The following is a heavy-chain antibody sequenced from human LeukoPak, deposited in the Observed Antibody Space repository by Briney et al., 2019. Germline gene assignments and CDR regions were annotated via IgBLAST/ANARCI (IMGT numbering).Heavy chain of an antibody. V-gene: IGHV6-1*01. D-gene: IGHD2-2*01. CDR1: GDSVSSNSVT. CDR2: TYYRSTWYN. CDR3: ARRLTQYDCFDP. Sequence: SQTLSLTCAISGDSVSSNSVTWNWIRQSPSRGLEWLGRTYYRSTWYNDYAVSVRGRITVNTDTSKNQFSLHLNSVTPEDTAVYYCARRLTQYDCFDPWGQGILVTVSS. J-gene: IGHJ5*02.